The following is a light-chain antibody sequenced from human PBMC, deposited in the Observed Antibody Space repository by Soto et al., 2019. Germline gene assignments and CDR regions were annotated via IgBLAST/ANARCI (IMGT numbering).Light chain of an antibody. CDR1: SGHNSYA. J-gene: IGLJ3*02. Sequence: QLVLTQSPAASASLGASVKLTCTLSSGHNSYAIAWHQQQPEKGPRYLMKVNSDGSHSKGDGIPDRFSGSSSGAERYLNISSLQSEDEADYYCQTWSTDIRVFGGGTKLTVL. CDR3: QTWSTDIRV. CDR2: VNSDGSH. V-gene: IGLV4-69*01.